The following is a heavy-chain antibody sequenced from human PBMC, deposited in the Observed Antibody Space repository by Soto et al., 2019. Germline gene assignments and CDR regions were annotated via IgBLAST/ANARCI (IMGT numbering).Heavy chain of an antibody. CDR1: GFSLTNGRMG. V-gene: IGHV2-26*01. J-gene: IGHJ6*02. D-gene: IGHD4-17*01. Sequence: QVTLKESGPVLVKPTETLTLTCSVSGFSLTNGRMGVSWIRQPPGKALEWLAHFFSDAERSYSTSMQSRLNMYKDSSGSQVVLTMTNMAPADTATYFCARMDGHYNYYGLDVWGHGIAVTVSS. CDR2: FFSDAER. CDR3: ARMDGHYNYYGLDV.